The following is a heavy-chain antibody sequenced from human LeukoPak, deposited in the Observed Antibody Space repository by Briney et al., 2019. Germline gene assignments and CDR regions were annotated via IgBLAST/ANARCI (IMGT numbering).Heavy chain of an antibody. J-gene: IGHJ4*02. V-gene: IGHV3-15*01. D-gene: IGHD4-17*01. Sequence: TGGSLRLSCAASGFTFSNAWMSWVPQAPGKGREWVGRIKSKTDGGTTDYAAPVKGRFTISRDDSKNTLYLQMNSLKTEDTAVYYCTAQVKYGDYVDYWGQGTLVTVSS. CDR1: GFTFSNAW. CDR2: IKSKTDGGTT. CDR3: TAQVKYGDYVDY.